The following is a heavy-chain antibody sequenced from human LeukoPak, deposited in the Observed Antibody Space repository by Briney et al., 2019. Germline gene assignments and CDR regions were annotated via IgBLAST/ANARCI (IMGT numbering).Heavy chain of an antibody. J-gene: IGHJ5*02. CDR3: ARGRGSGWNRGWFDP. CDR2: INHSGST. Sequence: PSETLSLTCAVYGGSFSGYYWSWIRQPPGKGLEWIGQINHSGSTNYNPSLKSRVTISVDTSKNQFSLKLSSVTAADTAVYYCARGRGSGWNRGWFDPWGQGTLVTVSS. D-gene: IGHD6-19*01. V-gene: IGHV4-34*01. CDR1: GGSFSGYY.